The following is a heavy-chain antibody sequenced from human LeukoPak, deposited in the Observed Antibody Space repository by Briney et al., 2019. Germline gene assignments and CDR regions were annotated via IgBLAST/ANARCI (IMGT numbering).Heavy chain of an antibody. D-gene: IGHD2-2*01. CDR3: ARRLGSCSSTSCPFDY. CDR2: IYPGDSDT. V-gene: IGHV5-51*01. Sequence: LGESLKISCKGSGYSFTSYWIGWVRQMPGKGLEWMVIIYPGDSDTRYSPSFQGQVTISADKSISTAYLQWSSLKASDTAMYYCARRLGSCSSTSCPFDYWGQGTLVTVSS. CDR1: GYSFTSYW. J-gene: IGHJ4*02.